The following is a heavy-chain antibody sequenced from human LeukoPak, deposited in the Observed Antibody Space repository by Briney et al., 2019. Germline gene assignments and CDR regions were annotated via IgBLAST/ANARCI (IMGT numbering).Heavy chain of an antibody. CDR2: ISWNSGSI. J-gene: IGHJ6*03. CDR1: GFTFDDYA. V-gene: IGHV3-9*01. Sequence: GGSLRLSCAASGFTFDDYAMHWVRQAPGKGLEWVSGISWNSGSIGYADSVKGRFTISRDNSKNTLYLQMNSLRAEDTAVYYCARDTAYFYYYYYMDVWGKGTAVTVSS. CDR3: ARDTAYFYYYYYMDV.